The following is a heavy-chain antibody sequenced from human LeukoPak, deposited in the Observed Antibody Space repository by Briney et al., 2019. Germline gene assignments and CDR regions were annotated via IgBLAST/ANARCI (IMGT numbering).Heavy chain of an antibody. CDR2: ISSNGGST. CDR1: RFTFSSYA. V-gene: IGHV3-64*01. Sequence: PGGSLRLSCAASRFTFSSYAMHWVRQAPGKGLEYVSAISSNGGSTYYANSVKGRFTISRDNSKNTLYLQMGSLRAEDMAVYYCATAGGYYYGSGSLDWGQGTMVTVSS. CDR3: ATAGGYYYGSGSLD. J-gene: IGHJ3*01. D-gene: IGHD3-10*01.